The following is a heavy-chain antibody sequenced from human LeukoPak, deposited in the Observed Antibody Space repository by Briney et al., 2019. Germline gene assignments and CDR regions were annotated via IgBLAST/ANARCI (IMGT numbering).Heavy chain of an antibody. V-gene: IGHV4-34*01. J-gene: IGHJ4*02. CDR3: ARDAVTGYFDY. CDR2: INHSGST. CDR1: GESFSGYY. Sequence: SETLSLTCAVYGESFSGYYWSWIRQPPGKGLEWIGEINHSGSTNYNPSLKSRVTISVDTSKNQFSLKLSSVTAADTAVYYCARDAVTGYFDYWGQGTLVTVSS. D-gene: IGHD2-21*02.